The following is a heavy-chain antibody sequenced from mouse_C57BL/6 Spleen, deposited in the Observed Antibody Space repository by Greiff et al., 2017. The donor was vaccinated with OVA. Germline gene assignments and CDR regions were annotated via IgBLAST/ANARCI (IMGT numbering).Heavy chain of an antibody. D-gene: IGHD3-2*02. CDR2: IDPSDSYT. J-gene: IGHJ3*01. CDR1: GYTFTSYW. CDR3: ARSVDSSGYVPY. V-gene: IGHV1-69*01. Sequence: QVQLQQPGAELVMPGASVKLSCKASGYTFTSYWMHWVKQRPGQGLEWIGEIDPSDSYTNYNQKFKGKSTLTVDKSSSTAYMQLSSLTSEDSAVYYCARSVDSSGYVPYWGQGTLVTVSA.